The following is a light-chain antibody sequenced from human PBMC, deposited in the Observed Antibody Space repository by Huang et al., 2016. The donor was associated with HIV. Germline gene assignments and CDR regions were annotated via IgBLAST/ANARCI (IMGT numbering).Light chain of an antibody. CDR2: LGS. Sequence: DVVMTQSPLSLPVTPGEPASISCRSSQSLLHSDGNDYFDWYLQKPVQSPQLLIYLGSTRAAGGPERFSGSGAGTDFTLKISRVEDEDVGVYYCMQGLRTPRTFGQGTRLEIK. CDR3: MQGLRTPRT. CDR1: QSLLHSDGNDY. V-gene: IGKV2-28*01. J-gene: IGKJ2*01.